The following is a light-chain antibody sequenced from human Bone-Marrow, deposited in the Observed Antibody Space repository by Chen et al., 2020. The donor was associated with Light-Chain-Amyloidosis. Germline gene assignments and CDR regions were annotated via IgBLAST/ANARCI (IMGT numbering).Light chain of an antibody. J-gene: IGLJ1*01. CDR2: EVS. V-gene: IGLV2-14*03. Sequence: QSALTQPASVSGSPGQSITIPCTGTSSDIGTYNYVSWFQQHPGKAPKVIMNEVSDRPSGVSNRFSGSKSGNTASLTSCGLRAEDEADYYCSAYAGNSTPYVFGSGTKVTIL. CDR3: SAYAGNSTPYV. CDR1: SSDIGTYNY.